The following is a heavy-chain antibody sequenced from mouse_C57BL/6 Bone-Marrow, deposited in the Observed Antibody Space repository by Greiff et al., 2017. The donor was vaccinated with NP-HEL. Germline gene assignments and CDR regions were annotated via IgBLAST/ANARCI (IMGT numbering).Heavy chain of an antibody. CDR2: INPYNGGT. Sequence: EVQLQESGPVLVKPGASVKMSCKASGYTFTDYYMNWVKQSHGKSLEWIGVINPYNGGTSYKQKFKGKATLTVDKSSSTDYMELNSLSSEDSAVYYCANRDYYAMDYWGQVTSVTVSS. V-gene: IGHV1-19*01. J-gene: IGHJ4*01. CDR1: GYTFTDYY. CDR3: ANRDYYAMDY.